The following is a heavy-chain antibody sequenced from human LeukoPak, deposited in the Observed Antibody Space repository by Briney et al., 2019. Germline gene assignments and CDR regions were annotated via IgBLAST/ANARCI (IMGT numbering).Heavy chain of an antibody. Sequence: SETLSLTCTVSGGSISSSSYYWGWFPHPPGKGLEWIGRTYYSGSTYYNPSLKSRVTISVDTSKNQFSLKLSSVTAADTAVYYCARPQAPSGSSDNWFDPWGQGTLVTVSS. CDR1: GGSISSSSYY. CDR2: TYYSGST. V-gene: IGHV4-39*01. CDR3: ARPQAPSGSSDNWFDP. J-gene: IGHJ5*02. D-gene: IGHD1-26*01.